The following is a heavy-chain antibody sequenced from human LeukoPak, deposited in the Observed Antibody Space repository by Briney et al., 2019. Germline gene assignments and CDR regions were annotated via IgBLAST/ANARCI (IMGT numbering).Heavy chain of an antibody. V-gene: IGHV4-59*01. J-gene: IGHJ5*02. Sequence: SETLSLTCSVSGDSFSNYYWTWIRQPPGKGLEWIGYIYYSGSTNYNPSLKSRVTISVDTSKNQFSLKLTSVTAADTAVYYCARLGYSSSSRWFDPWGQGTLVTVSS. CDR1: GDSFSNYY. D-gene: IGHD6-6*01. CDR3: ARLGYSSSSRWFDP. CDR2: IYYSGST.